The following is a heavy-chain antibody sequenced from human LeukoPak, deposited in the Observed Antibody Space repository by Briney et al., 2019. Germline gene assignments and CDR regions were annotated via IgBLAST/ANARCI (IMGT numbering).Heavy chain of an antibody. Sequence: PGGSLRLSRAASGFTFDDYGMSWVRQXPGKXXXXXXXXXXXGGSTGYADSVKGRFTISRDNAKNSLYLQMNSLRAEDTALYHCARRGFGELVGYYYYYGMDVWGQGTTVTVSS. J-gene: IGHJ6*02. CDR3: ARRGFGELVGYYYYYGMDV. V-gene: IGHV3-20*01. D-gene: IGHD3-10*01. CDR1: GFTFDDYG. CDR2: XXXXGGST.